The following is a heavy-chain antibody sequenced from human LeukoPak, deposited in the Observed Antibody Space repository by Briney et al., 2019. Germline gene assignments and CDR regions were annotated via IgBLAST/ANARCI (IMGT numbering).Heavy chain of an antibody. CDR1: GYTFTSHG. V-gene: IGHV1-18*01. CDR2: ISTYNGNT. CDR3: ARISGARWGSSGWKNYFDY. J-gene: IGHJ4*02. D-gene: IGHD6-19*01. Sequence: GASLKLSCKASGYTFTSHGISWVRQAPGQGLEWMRCISTYNGNTNYAQKVQGRVSMTTDTSTSTAYMELRSLRSDDTAVYYCARISGARWGSSGWKNYFDYWGQGTLVTVSS.